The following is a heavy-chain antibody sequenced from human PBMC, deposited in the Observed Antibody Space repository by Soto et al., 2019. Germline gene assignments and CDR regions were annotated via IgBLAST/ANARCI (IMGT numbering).Heavy chain of an antibody. V-gene: IGHV1-69*08. CDR2: IIPILGIA. D-gene: IGHD6-19*01. J-gene: IGHJ4*02. CDR3: GREEAVAGQFTPDFDY. CDR1: GGTFSSYT. Sequence: QVQLVQSGAEVKKPGSSVKVSCKASGGTFSSYTISWVRQAPGQGLEWMGRIIPILGIANYAQKFQGRVTITADKSTSTAYKELSSLRSEDTAVYYCGREEAVAGQFTPDFDYWGQGTLVTVSS.